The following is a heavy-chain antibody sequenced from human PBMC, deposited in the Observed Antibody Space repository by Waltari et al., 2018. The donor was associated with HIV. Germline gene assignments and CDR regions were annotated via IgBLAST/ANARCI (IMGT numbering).Heavy chain of an antibody. Sequence: QDHLVQSGAELRKLGASVTVPCKDSVYTFTTYGMTGVRQAPGQGLECMGWISGYNGDTKYAQKVRGRVTMTTDTSTSTAYLEMGSLRFDDTAVYYCARDHYYGSSGYYSDYWGQGTLVTVSS. CDR3: ARDHYYGSSGYYSDY. J-gene: IGHJ4*02. CDR2: ISGYNGDT. D-gene: IGHD3-22*01. V-gene: IGHV1-18*01. CDR1: VYTFTTYG.